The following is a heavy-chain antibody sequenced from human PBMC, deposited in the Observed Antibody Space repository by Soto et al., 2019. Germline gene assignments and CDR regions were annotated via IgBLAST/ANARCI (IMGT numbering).Heavy chain of an antibody. D-gene: IGHD5-12*01. J-gene: IGHJ6*02. CDR1: GGPFSSYA. CDR3: ARTQCERGLQFSYFGMDG. CDR2: IIPIFGTA. V-gene: IGHV1-69*01. Sequence: SSVQVSCKASGGPFSSYAISWVRQAPGQGLEWMGGIIPIFGTANYAQKFQGRVTITADESTSTAYMELSSLRSEDTAVYYCARTQCERGLQFSYFGMDGCGQGTTVTVSS.